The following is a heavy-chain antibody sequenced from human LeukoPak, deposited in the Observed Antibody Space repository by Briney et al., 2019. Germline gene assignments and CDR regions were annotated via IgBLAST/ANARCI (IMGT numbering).Heavy chain of an antibody. V-gene: IGHV3-21*01. CDR2: ISSSSSYI. CDR3: ARDPQVGAAPFDY. D-gene: IGHD1-26*01. Sequence: PGGPLRLSCAATGFTFSSYSMNWVRQAPGKGLEWVSSISSSSSYIYYADSVKGRFTISRDNAKNSLYLQMNSLRAEDTAVYYCARDPQVGAAPFDYWGQGTLVTVS. CDR1: GFTFSSYS. J-gene: IGHJ4*02.